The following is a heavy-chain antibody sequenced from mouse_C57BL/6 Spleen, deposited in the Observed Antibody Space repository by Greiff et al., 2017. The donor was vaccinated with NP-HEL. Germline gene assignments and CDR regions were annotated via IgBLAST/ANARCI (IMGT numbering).Heavy chain of an antibody. J-gene: IGHJ2*01. CDR3: ARDGNDYFDY. V-gene: IGHV5-17*01. Sequence: EVQVVESGGGLVKPGGSLKLSCAASGFTFSDYGMHWVRQAPEKGLEWVAYISSGSSTIYYADTVKGRFTISRDNATNTLFLQLTSLRSEDTAMYYSARDGNDYFDYWGQGTTLTVSS. CDR2: ISSGSSTI. D-gene: IGHD2-1*01. CDR1: GFTFSDYG.